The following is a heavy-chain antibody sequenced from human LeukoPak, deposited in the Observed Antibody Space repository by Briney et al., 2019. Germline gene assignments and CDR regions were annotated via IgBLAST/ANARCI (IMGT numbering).Heavy chain of an antibody. V-gene: IGHV1-18*01. CDR1: GYTFTSYG. CDR3: ARDCGDCPILYNWFDP. CDR2: ISAYNGNT. D-gene: IGHD2-21*02. J-gene: IGHJ5*02. Sequence: GASVKVSCKASGYTFTSYGISWVRQAPGQGLEWMGWISAYNGNTNYAQKLQGRVTMTTDTSTSTAYMELRSLRSDDTAVYYCARDCGDCPILYNWFDPWGQGTLVTVSS.